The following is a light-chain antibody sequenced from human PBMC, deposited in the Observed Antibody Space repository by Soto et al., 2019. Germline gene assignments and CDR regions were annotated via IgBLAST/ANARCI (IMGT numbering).Light chain of an antibody. CDR1: QSISSL. V-gene: IGKV1-5*03. CDR3: HQYYSFPRT. Sequence: IQMTQSPSTLSESVGDRVTITCRASQSISSLLAWYQQKPGKAPKFLIYKASSLQSGVPSRFSGSGSGTEFTLTITSLQPYDFATYYCHQYYSFPRTFGQGTKVEVK. CDR2: KAS. J-gene: IGKJ1*01.